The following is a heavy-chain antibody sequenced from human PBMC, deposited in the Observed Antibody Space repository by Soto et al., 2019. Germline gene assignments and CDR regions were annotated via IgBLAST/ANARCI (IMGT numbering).Heavy chain of an antibody. Sequence: QPGGSLRLSCAATGFTLSSFEMNWVRQAPGKGLEWVSYISTSGTTITYADSVKGRFTISRDNAKNTLYLQMNSLRAEDTAVYYCAREFLEDWFDPWGQGTLVTVSS. CDR2: ISTSGTTI. V-gene: IGHV3-48*03. J-gene: IGHJ5*02. CDR1: GFTLSSFE. CDR3: AREFLEDWFDP.